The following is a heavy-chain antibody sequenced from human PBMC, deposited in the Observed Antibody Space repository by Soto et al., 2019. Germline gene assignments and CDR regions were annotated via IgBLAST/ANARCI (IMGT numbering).Heavy chain of an antibody. Sequence: AETLSLTCTFSVVSVTNSSYYWGWIRQCQGKGLEWIGRVYSRGTSYPNSSVKSGVTISVNKNKNNSSLNFIYVPASETAVYFCVTQRTTVLNKACFEYWGPGAMVSVSS. D-gene: IGHD4-17*01. CDR1: VVSVTNSSYY. CDR2: VYSRGTS. J-gene: IGHJ4*02. CDR3: VTQRTTVLNKACFEY. V-gene: IGHV4-39*02.